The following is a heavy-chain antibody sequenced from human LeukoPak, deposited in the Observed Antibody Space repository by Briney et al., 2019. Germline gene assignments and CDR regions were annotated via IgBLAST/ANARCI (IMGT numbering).Heavy chain of an antibody. V-gene: IGHV4-59*01. CDR3: AREVAAAGAFDY. J-gene: IGHJ4*02. CDR2: IYYSGST. Sequence: PSETLSLTCTVSGGSISSYYWSWIRQPAGKGLEWIGYIYYSGSTNYNPSLKSRVTISVDTSKNQFSLKLSSVTAADTAVYYCAREVAAAGAFDYWGQGTLVTVSS. D-gene: IGHD6-13*01. CDR1: GGSISSYY.